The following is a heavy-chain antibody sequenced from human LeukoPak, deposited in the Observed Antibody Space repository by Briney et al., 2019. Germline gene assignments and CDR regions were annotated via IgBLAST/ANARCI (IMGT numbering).Heavy chain of an antibody. V-gene: IGHV4-59*12. CDR2: IYYSGST. CDR3: ARPPSYCGGDCYDF. D-gene: IGHD2-21*01. Sequence: SETLSLTCTVSGGSISSYYWSWIRQPPGKGLEWIGYIYYSGSTNYNPSLKSRVTISVDTSKNQFSLKLSSVTAADTAVYYCARPPSYCGGDCYDFWGQGALVTVSS. J-gene: IGHJ4*02. CDR1: GGSISSYY.